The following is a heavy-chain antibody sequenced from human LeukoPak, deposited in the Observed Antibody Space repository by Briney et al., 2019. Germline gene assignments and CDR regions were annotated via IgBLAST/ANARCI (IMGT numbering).Heavy chain of an antibody. CDR2: INHSGST. J-gene: IGHJ4*02. CDR1: GGSFSGYY. Sequence: TSETLSLTCAVYGGSFSGYYWSWIRQPPGKGLEWIGEINHSGSTNYNPSLKSRVTISVDTSKNQFSLKLSSVTAADTAVYYCARLCGGGSCPDFDYWGQGTLVTVSS. D-gene: IGHD2-15*01. CDR3: ARLCGGGSCPDFDY. V-gene: IGHV4-34*01.